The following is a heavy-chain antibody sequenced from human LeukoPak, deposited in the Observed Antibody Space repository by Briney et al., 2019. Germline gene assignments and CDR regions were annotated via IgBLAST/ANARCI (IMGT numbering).Heavy chain of an antibody. Sequence: GGSLRLSCAASRFTFSSYVMSWVRQAPGKGLEWVSAISDRCGSTYYADSVKGPFTISRDNSKNTLYLQMNSLRAEDTAVYYCAKRGAEVGATVAPGECWGQGTMVTVPS. CDR3: AKRGAEVGATVAPGEC. D-gene: IGHD1-26*01. CDR1: RFTFSSYV. CDR2: ISDRCGST. J-gene: IGHJ4*02. V-gene: IGHV3-23*01.